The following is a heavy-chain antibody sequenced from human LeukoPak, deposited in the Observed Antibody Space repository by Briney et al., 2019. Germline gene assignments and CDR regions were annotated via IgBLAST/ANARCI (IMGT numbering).Heavy chain of an antibody. Sequence: GGSLRLSCAASGFTFSSYAMSWVRQAPGKGLEWVSAISGSGGSTYYADSVKGRFTISRDNSKNTLYPQMNSLRAEDTAVYYCAKASSGQTARYFDYWGQGTLVTVSS. CDR1: GFTFSSYA. D-gene: IGHD6-19*01. CDR2: ISGSGGST. V-gene: IGHV3-23*01. CDR3: AKASSGQTARYFDY. J-gene: IGHJ4*02.